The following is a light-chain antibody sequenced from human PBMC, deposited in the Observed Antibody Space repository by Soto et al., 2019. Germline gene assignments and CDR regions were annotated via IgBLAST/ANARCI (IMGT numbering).Light chain of an antibody. CDR3: QQYNSYSRT. Sequence: EVVMTQSPATLSVSPGERATLSCRASETVATNLAWYQQKPGQAPRLLISGASTRAAGISDRFRGSGSGTEFTLTISSLQPDDFATYYCQQYNSYSRTFGQGTRWIS. V-gene: IGKV3-15*01. CDR2: GAS. J-gene: IGKJ1*01. CDR1: ETVATN.